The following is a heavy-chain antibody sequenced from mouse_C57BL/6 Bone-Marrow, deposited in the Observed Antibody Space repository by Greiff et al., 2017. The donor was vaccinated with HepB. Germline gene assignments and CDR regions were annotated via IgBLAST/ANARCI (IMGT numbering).Heavy chain of an antibody. CDR3: ARRRLPTTGYFDV. CDR1: GYTFTSYW. CDR2: IDPSDSYT. V-gene: IGHV1-69*01. J-gene: IGHJ1*03. D-gene: IGHD2-4*01. Sequence: QVQLQQPGAELVMPGASVKLSCKASGYTFTSYWMHWVKQRPGQGLEWIGEIDPSDSYTNYNQKFKGKSTLTVDKSSSTAYMQLSSLTSEDSAVYYWARRRLPTTGYFDVWGTGTTVTVSS.